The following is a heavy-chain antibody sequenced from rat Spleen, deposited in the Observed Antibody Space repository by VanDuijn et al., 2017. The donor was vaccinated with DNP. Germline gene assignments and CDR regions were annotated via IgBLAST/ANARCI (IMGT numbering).Heavy chain of an antibody. CDR2: TSTGRNNT. D-gene: IGHD2-2*01. V-gene: IGHV5S13*01. CDR1: GFTSGNWG. J-gene: IGHJ2*01. CDR3: ARRDTFYYFDY. Sequence: EVQLVESGGGLVQPGRSLKLSCAASGFTSGNWGMAWVRQAPTKGLEWVASTSTGRNNTYYRDSVKGRFAISRDDAKNTQYRQMDSLRSEDKDTYYCARRDTFYYFDYWGQGVMVTVSS.